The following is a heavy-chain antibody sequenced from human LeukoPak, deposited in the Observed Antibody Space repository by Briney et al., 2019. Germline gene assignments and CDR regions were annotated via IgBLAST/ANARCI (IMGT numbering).Heavy chain of an antibody. CDR1: GFTFTRYW. D-gene: IGHD3-16*01. J-gene: IGHJ4*02. Sequence: GGSLRLSCAASGFTFTRYWMHWVRQVPGKGLVWVSRVNPDGSSVTYGDSVKGRFTSSRDNAKNTLHLQMHSLRAEDMAVYYCARGGSYGDYWGQGILVTVSS. V-gene: IGHV3-74*01. CDR2: VNPDGSSV. CDR3: ARGGSYGDY.